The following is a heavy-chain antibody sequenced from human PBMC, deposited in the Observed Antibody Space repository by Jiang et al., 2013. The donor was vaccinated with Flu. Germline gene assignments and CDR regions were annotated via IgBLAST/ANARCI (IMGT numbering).Heavy chain of an antibody. Sequence: SLRISCKGSGYSFTSYWISWVRQMPGKGLEWMGRIDPSDSYTNYSPSFQGHVTISADKSISTAYLQWSSLKASDTAMYYCARHFGDPYPDLPGTIKFDPWGQGTLVTVSS. CDR1: GYSFTSYW. J-gene: IGHJ5*02. CDR3: ARHFGDPYPDLPGTIKFDP. CDR2: IDPSDSYT. V-gene: IGHV5-10-1*01. D-gene: IGHD3-10*01.